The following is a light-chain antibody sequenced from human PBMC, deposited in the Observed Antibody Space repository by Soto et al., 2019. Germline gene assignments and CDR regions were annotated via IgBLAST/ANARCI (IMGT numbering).Light chain of an antibody. Sequence: QSVLTQPPSVSGAPGQRVTISCTGSSSNIGAGYDVHWYQQLPVTAPKLLIYGNSNRPSGVPDRFSGSKSGTSSSLAITGLQAEDEADYYCQAYDSSLSVNYVFGTGTKVTVL. CDR1: SSNIGAGYD. CDR2: GNS. CDR3: QAYDSSLSVNYV. V-gene: IGLV1-40*01. J-gene: IGLJ1*01.